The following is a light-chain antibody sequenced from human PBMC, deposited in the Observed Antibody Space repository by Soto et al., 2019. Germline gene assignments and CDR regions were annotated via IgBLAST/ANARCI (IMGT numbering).Light chain of an antibody. V-gene: IGLV2-11*01. Sequence: QSALTQPRSVSGSPGQSVTISCTGTSSDVGGYNCVSWYQQHPGKAPKLMIYDVTKRPSGVPDRFSGSKSGDTASLTISGLQADDEADYYCSSYTSSSTLVFGGGTKLTVL. CDR1: SSDVGGYNC. CDR3: SSYTSSSTLV. CDR2: DVT. J-gene: IGLJ2*01.